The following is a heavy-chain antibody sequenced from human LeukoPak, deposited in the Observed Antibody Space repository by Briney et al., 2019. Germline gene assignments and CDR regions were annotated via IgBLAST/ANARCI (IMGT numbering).Heavy chain of an antibody. J-gene: IGHJ4*02. CDR3: ARKVVAPDY. CDR2: ISGGGVST. V-gene: IGHV3-23*01. Sequence: GGSLRLSCAVSGFTFQTFGMHWVRQAPEKGLQWVSAISGGGVSTYYADSVRGRFTISRDNSKNTLYLQMNSLRAEDTAVYYCARKVVAPDYWGQGTLVTVSS. CDR1: GFTFQTFG. D-gene: IGHD3-22*01.